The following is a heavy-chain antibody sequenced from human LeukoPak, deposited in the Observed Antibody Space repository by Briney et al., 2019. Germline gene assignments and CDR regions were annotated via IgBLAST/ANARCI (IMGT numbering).Heavy chain of an antibody. V-gene: IGHV3-23*01. D-gene: IGHD3-22*01. CDR3: AKDREAGSSGYYSDY. CDR1: GFTFSNYA. J-gene: IGHJ4*02. Sequence: GGSLRLSCAVSGFTFSNYAMSWVRQAPGKGLEWVSGISGSGGATYYADSVKGRFTISRDSSKNTLYLQMNSLRAEDTAVYYCAKDREAGSSGYYSDYWGQGTLVTVSS. CDR2: ISGSGGAT.